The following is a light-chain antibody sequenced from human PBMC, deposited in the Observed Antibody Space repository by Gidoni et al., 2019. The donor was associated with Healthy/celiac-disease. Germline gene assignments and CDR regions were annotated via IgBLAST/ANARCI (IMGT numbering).Light chain of an antibody. CDR2: EVS. CDR3: CSYAGSSTLV. Sequence: QSALTQPASVSRSPGQSITISCTGTSSDVGSYNLVSWYQQHPGKAPKLKIYEVSKRPSGVSNRFSGSKSGNTASLTIYGLQAEDEADYYCCSYAGSSTLVFGGGTKLTVL. CDR1: SSDVGSYNL. J-gene: IGLJ3*02. V-gene: IGLV2-23*02.